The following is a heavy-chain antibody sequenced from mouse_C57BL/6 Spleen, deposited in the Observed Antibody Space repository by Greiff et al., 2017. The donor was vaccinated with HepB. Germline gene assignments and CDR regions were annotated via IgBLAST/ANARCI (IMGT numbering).Heavy chain of an antibody. CDR2: IYPGDGDT. J-gene: IGHJ3*01. CDR3: ARSDCNTLFAY. Sequence: QVQLQQSGPELVKPGASVKISCKASGYAFSSSWMNWVKQRPGKGLEWIGRIYPGDGDTNYNGKFKGKATLTADKSSSTAYMQLSSLTSEDSAVYFCARSDCNTLFAYWGQGTLVTVSA. D-gene: IGHD5-1-1*01. CDR1: GYAFSSSW. V-gene: IGHV1-82*01.